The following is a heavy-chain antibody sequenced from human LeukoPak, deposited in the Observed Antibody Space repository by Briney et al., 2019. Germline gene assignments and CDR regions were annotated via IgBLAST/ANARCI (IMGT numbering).Heavy chain of an antibody. CDR2: ISYEGSIK. CDR1: GFTFSNAW. D-gene: IGHD4-17*01. CDR3: AKYGMTTVTYIDY. V-gene: IGHV3-30*18. Sequence: GGSLRLSCAASGFTFSNAWMSWVRQAPGKGLEWVAVISYEGSIKYYADSVKGRFTISRDNSKNSLYLQMNSLRPEDTAVYYCAKYGMTTVTYIDYWGQGTLVTVSS. J-gene: IGHJ4*02.